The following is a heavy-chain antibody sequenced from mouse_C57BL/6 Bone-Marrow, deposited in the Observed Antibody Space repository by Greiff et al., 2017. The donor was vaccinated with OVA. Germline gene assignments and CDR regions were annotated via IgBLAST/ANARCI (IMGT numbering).Heavy chain of an antibody. J-gene: IGHJ4*01. Sequence: QVHVKQSGAELKKPGASVKLSCKATGYTFTGYWIEWVKQRPGHGLEWIGEILPGSGSTNYNEKFKGKATFTADTSSNTAYMQLISLTTEDSAIYYCARVSYDYVGPMDYWGQGTSVTVSS. CDR2: ILPGSGST. D-gene: IGHD2-4*01. CDR1: GYTFTGYW. V-gene: IGHV1-9*01. CDR3: ARVSYDYVGPMDY.